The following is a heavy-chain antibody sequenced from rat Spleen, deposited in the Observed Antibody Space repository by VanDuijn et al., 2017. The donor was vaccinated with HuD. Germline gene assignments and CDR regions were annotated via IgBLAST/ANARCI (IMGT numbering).Heavy chain of an antibody. J-gene: IGHJ2*01. V-gene: IGHV5-31*01. CDR1: GFTFNNYW. CDR2: ITSLGSGT. D-gene: IGHD1-11*01. CDR3: ARRHYGYTDYFDY. Sequence: EVQLVESDGGLVQPGRSLKLSCVASGFTFNNYWMTWIRQAPGRRLEWVTSITSLGSGTYYSDSVQGRFTISRDNAKSTLSLQMDSLRSEDTATYYCARRHYGYTDYFDYW.